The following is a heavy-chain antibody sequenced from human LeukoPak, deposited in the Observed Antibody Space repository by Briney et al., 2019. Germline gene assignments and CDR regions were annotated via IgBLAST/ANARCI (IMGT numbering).Heavy chain of an antibody. V-gene: IGHV3-48*01. CDR1: GFTFSSYS. J-gene: IGHJ4*02. CDR3: ARLLSRWYFDY. Sequence: GGSLRLSCAASGFTFSSYSMNWVRQAPGKGLEWVSYISSSSSTIYYADSVKGRFTISRDNAKNSLYLQMNSLRAEDTAVYYCARLLSRWYFDYWGQGTLVTVSS. CDR2: ISSSSSTI. D-gene: IGHD2-15*01.